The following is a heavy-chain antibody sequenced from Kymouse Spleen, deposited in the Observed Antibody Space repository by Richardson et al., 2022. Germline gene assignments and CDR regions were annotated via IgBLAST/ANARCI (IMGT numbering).Heavy chain of an antibody. CDR2: INHSGST. J-gene: IGHJ6*02. Sequence: QVQLQQWGAGLLKPSETLSLTCAVYGGSFSGYYWSWIRQPPGKGLEWIGEINHSGSTNYNPSLKSRVTISVDTSKNQFSLKLSSVTAADTAVYYCARRGYSGYDDYYYYGMDVWGQGTTVTVSS. CDR1: GGSFSGYY. V-gene: IGHV4-34*01. CDR3: ARRGYSGYDDYYYYGMDV. D-gene: IGHD5-12*01.